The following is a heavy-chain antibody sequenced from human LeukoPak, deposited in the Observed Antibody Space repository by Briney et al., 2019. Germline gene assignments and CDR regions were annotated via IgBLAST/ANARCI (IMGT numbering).Heavy chain of an antibody. D-gene: IGHD6-13*01. CDR1: GYTFTSYG. V-gene: IGHV1-8*03. J-gene: IGHJ6*03. CDR2: MNPNSGNT. CDR3: ARGGRDSSSWYYYHYMDV. Sequence: ASVRVSCKASGYTFTSYGISWVRQATGQGLEWMGWMNPNSGNTGYAQKFQGRVTITRNTSISTAYMELSSLRSEDTAVYYCARGGRDSSSWYYYHYMDVWGKGTTVTVSS.